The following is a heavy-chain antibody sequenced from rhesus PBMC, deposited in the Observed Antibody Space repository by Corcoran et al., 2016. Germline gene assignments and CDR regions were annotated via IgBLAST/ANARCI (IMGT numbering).Heavy chain of an antibody. D-gene: IGHD1-20*01. J-gene: IGHJ6*01. CDR1: GFTFRSYE. CDR3: SWNNVDYGLDS. Sequence: EVQLVESGGGLVQPGGSLRLSCAASGFTFRSYELSGVRPAPGKGVELVSYISYTGKTIYYADSVKGRFTISRDNAKNSLSLQMSSLRAEDTAVYYCSWNNVDYGLDSWGQGVVVTVSS. CDR2: ISYTGKTI. V-gene: IGHV3-136*01.